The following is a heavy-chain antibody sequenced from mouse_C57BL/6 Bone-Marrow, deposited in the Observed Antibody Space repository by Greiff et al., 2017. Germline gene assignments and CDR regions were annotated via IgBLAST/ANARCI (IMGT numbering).Heavy chain of an antibody. CDR3: AGNYDYYYAMDY. V-gene: IGHV1-64*01. Sequence: QVQLQQPGAELVKPGASVKLSCKASGYTFTSYWMHWVKQRPGHGLEWIGMIHPNSGSTNYNEKFKSKATLTVDKSSSTAYMQLSSLTSEDSAVYYCAGNYDYYYAMDYWGQGTSVTVSS. CDR1: GYTFTSYW. CDR2: IHPNSGST. D-gene: IGHD2-4*01. J-gene: IGHJ4*01.